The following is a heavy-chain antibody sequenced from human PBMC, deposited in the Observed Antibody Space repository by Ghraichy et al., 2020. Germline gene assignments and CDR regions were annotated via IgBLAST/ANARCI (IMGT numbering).Heavy chain of an antibody. D-gene: IGHD1-26*01. CDR3: AGSSGSYGEYFQH. Sequence: GGSLRLSCAASGFTVSSNYMSWVRQAPGKGLEWVSVIYSGGSTYYADSVKGRFTISRDNSKNTLYLQMNSLRAEDTAVYYCAGSSGSYGEYFQHWGQGTLVTVSS. V-gene: IGHV3-66*01. CDR1: GFTVSSNY. J-gene: IGHJ1*01. CDR2: IYSGGST.